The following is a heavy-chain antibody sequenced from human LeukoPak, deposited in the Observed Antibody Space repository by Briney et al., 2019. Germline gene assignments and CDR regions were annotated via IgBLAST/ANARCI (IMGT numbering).Heavy chain of an antibody. CDR3: ARQDGRGSVFFGISSSAAAGPFDY. D-gene: IGHD6-13*01. CDR2: IYPGDSDT. CDR1: GYSFTSYW. J-gene: IGHJ4*02. V-gene: IGHV5-51*01. Sequence: GESLKISCKGSGYSFTSYWIGWVRQMPGKGLEWMGIIYPGDSDTRYSPSFQGQVTISADKSISTAYLQWSSLKASDTAMYYCARQDGRGSVFFGISSSAAAGPFDYWGQGTLVTVSS.